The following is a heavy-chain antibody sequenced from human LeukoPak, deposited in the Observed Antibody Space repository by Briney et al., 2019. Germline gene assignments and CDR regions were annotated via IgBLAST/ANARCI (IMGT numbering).Heavy chain of an antibody. V-gene: IGHV3-23*01. CDR3: ANLYVLTYY. Sequence: GGSLRLSCAASGFIFNNYPMTWVRQAPGKGLEWVSAISGSGGSTYYADSVKGRFTISRDNSKNTLYLQMNSLRAEDTAVYYCANLYVLTYYWGQGTLVTVSS. CDR2: ISGSGGST. J-gene: IGHJ4*02. D-gene: IGHD3-10*01. CDR1: GFIFNNYP.